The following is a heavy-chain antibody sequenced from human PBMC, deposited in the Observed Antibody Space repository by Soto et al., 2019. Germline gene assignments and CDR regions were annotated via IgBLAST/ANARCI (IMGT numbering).Heavy chain of an antibody. D-gene: IGHD4-4*01. CDR2: ISWNSDNI. J-gene: IGHJ3*02. CDR3: AKDLYSNYGDAFDI. CDR1: GFTFDDYA. V-gene: IGHV3-9*01. Sequence: PGGSLRLSCAASGFTFDDYAMHWVRQAPGKGLEWASGISWNSDNIVYADSVKGRFTISRDNAKNSLYLQMNSLRAEDTALYYCAKDLYSNYGDAFDIWGQGTMVTV.